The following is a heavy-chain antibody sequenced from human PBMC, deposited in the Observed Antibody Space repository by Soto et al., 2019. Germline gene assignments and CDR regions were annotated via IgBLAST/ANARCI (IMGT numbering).Heavy chain of an antibody. CDR2: ITGSGRDT. D-gene: IGHD2-2*01. CDR1: GFTFRNNV. CDR3: ARDRHPYSTKYYFDY. Sequence: GGSLRLSCAASGFTFRNNVLSWVRQAPGKGLDWVSGITGSGRDTYYADSVKGRFTISRDNSKNMVFLQMNSLRAEDTAVYYCARDRHPYSTKYYFDYWGQGTLVTVSS. J-gene: IGHJ4*02. V-gene: IGHV3-23*01.